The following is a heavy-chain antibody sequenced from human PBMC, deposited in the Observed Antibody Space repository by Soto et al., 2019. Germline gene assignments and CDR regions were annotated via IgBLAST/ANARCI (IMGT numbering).Heavy chain of an antibody. Sequence: QINLIESGPTLVKPTQTLTLTCTFSGFSLSTSGAAVGWVRQPPGRALEWLALIYWDGDKRYNASLGNRLTITNDTSMNPLVLTLTNVDPADTATYYCAHRATMTIFGLIIDTGNWFDPWGQGPRVIVSS. J-gene: IGHJ5*02. D-gene: IGHD3-3*01. V-gene: IGHV2-5*02. CDR3: AHRATMTIFGLIIDTGNWFDP. CDR1: GFSLSTSGAA. CDR2: IYWDGDK.